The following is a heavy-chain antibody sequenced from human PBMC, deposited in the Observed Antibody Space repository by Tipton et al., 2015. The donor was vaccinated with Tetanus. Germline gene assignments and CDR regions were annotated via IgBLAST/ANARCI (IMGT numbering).Heavy chain of an antibody. CDR3: ARDRSLYNWNDGHSAGNYYYYYGMDV. CDR2: IYYSGST. V-gene: IGHV4-59*01. CDR1: GGSISSYY. D-gene: IGHD1-1*01. J-gene: IGHJ6*02. Sequence: TLSLTCTVSGGSISSYYWSWIRQPPGKGLEWIGYIYYSGSTNYNPSLKSRVTIPVDTSKNQFSLKLSSVTAADTAVYYCARDRSLYNWNDGHSAGNYYYYYGMDVWGQGTTVTVSS.